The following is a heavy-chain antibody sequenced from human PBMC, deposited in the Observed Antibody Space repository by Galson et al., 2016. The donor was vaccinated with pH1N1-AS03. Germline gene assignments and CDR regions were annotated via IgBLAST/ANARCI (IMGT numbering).Heavy chain of an antibody. Sequence: SVNLLCKPLGGTYTGYRITCLQQAPSDVLPWMVRNEPIVGAGSYAQKFQGRVAITADKSASTAYMEMSSVRSGDTAVYYCARNADGGGYSELWGQGTLVTVSS. J-gene: IGHJ4*02. CDR2: NEPIVGAG. CDR1: GGTYTGYR. CDR3: ARNADGGGYSEL. D-gene: IGHD4-23*01. V-gene: IGHV1-69*06.